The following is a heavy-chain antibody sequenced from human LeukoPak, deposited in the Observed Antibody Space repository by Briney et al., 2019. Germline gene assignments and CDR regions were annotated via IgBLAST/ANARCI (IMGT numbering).Heavy chain of an antibody. CDR3: VRDPDASPGPGWDY. Sequence: PGGSLRLSCAASGFSFSNYWMTWVRQAPGKGLEWVANINQDGSDKHYLDSVRGRFAISRDNAENSLYLQLNSLRAEDTGIYYCVRDPDASPGPGWDYWGQGTLVSVSS. CDR2: INQDGSDK. V-gene: IGHV3-7*01. D-gene: IGHD3-10*01. J-gene: IGHJ4*02. CDR1: GFSFSNYW.